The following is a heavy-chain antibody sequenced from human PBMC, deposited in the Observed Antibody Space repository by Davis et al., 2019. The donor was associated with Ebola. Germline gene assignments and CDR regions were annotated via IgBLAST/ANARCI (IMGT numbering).Heavy chain of an antibody. J-gene: IGHJ1*01. Sequence: AASVKVSCKASGYTFTNYYMHWVRQAPGQGLEWMGRINPNSGGTNYAQKFQGRVTMTRDTSISTAYMELSRLRSDDTAVYYCAVYTVVVTAIRAEYFQHWGQGTLATVSS. D-gene: IGHD2-21*02. CDR3: AVYTVVVTAIRAEYFQH. CDR2: INPNSGGT. V-gene: IGHV1-2*06. CDR1: GYTFTNYY.